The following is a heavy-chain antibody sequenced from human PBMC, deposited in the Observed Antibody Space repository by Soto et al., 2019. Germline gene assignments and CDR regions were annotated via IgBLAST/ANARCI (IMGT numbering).Heavy chain of an antibody. CDR1: GDSLSSGGYY. CDR2: IYYSGST. Sequence: QLRLPESGPGLVRPSQTLSLTCTVSGDSLSSGGYYCSWIRQLPGKGLAWIGFIYYSGSTFYNPSLRSRVTMSADASKNQISLKLSSVSAADTAVYYCAKTKTPHVRNGMDVWGQGTTVTVSS. V-gene: IGHV4-31*04. J-gene: IGHJ6*02. D-gene: IGHD2-8*01. CDR3: AKTKTPHVRNGMDV.